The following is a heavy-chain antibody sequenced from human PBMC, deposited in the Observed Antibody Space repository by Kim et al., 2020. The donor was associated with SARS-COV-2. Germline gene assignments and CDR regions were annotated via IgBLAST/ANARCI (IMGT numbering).Heavy chain of an antibody. D-gene: IGHD5-18*01. Sequence: SVKVSCKASGGTFSSYAISWVRQAPGQGLEWMGGIIPIFGTADYAQKFQGRVTITADESTNTAYMEVSSLRSEDTAVYYCARICDSFGRWPLVGGRVDP. CDR2: IIPIFGTA. CDR3: ARICDSFGRWPLVGGRVDP. V-gene: IGHV1-69*13. CDR1: GGTFSSYA. J-gene: IGHJ5*02.